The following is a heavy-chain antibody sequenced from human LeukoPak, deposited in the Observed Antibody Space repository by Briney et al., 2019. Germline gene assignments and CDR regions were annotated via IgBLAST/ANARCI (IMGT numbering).Heavy chain of an antibody. J-gene: IGHJ4*02. CDR2: ISSSSSYI. V-gene: IGHV3-21*01. CDR3: ARERSWLPDY. CDR1: GFTFSSYS. D-gene: IGHD5-12*01. Sequence: PGGSLRLSCAASGFTFSSYSMNWVLQAPGKGLEWVSSISSSSSYIYYADSVKGRFTISRDNAKNSLYLQMNSLRAEDTAVYYCARERSWLPDYWGQGTLVTVSS.